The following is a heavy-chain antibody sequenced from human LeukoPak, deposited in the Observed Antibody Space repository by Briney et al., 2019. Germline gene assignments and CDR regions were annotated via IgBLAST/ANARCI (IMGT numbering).Heavy chain of an antibody. D-gene: IGHD3-10*01. V-gene: IGHV1-69*13. CDR2: IIPIFGTA. CDR1: GGTFSSYA. Sequence: SVKVSCKASGGTFSSYAISWVRQAPGQGLEWMGGIIPIFGTANYAQKFQGRVTITADESTSTAYMELRSLRSDDTAVYYCARVEYYYGSGSYCYFDYWGQGTLVTVSS. J-gene: IGHJ4*02. CDR3: ARVEYYYGSGSYCYFDY.